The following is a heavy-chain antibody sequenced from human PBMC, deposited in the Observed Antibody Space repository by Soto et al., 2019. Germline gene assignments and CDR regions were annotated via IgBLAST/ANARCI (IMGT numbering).Heavy chain of an antibody. V-gene: IGHV4-59*08. J-gene: IGHJ6*03. Sequence: SETLSLTCTVSGXSISSYYWSWIRQPPGKGLEWIGYIYYSGSTNYNPSLKSRVTISVDTSKNQFSLKLSSVTAADTAVYYCARHARPYYDFWSGRKSSYYYMDVWGKGTTVTVSS. D-gene: IGHD3-3*01. CDR2: IYYSGST. CDR1: GXSISSYY. CDR3: ARHARPYYDFWSGRKSSYYYMDV.